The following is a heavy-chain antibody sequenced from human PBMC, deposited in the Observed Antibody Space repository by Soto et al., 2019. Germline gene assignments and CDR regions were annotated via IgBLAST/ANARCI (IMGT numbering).Heavy chain of an antibody. CDR1: GGSFSGYY. J-gene: IGHJ6*03. D-gene: IGHD5-12*01. CDR3: ARAVASFHPYMDV. CDR2: INHSGST. Sequence: SETLSLTCAVYGGSFSGYYWSWIRQPPGKGLEWIGEINHSGSTNYNPSLKSRVTISVDTSKNQFSLKLSSVTAADTAVYYCARAVASFHPYMDVWGKGTTVTVSS. V-gene: IGHV4-34*01.